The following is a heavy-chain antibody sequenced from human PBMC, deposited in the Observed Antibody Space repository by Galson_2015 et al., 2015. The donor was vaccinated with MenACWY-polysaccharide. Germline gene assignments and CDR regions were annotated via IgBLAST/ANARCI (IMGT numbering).Heavy chain of an antibody. V-gene: IGHV4-38-2*01. D-gene: IGHD6-13*01. CDR1: HSSINSSSY. CDR3: TSGQLRWYPFDY. CDR2: TFPSGSL. Sequence: ETLSLTCRVSHSSINSSSYWGWVRQPPGQGLEWVGSTFPSGSLYQKPSLRGRVTMSVDPSTHHFSLGLTSVTAADTAVYYCTSGQLRWYPFDYWGHGTLVTVAS. J-gene: IGHJ4*01.